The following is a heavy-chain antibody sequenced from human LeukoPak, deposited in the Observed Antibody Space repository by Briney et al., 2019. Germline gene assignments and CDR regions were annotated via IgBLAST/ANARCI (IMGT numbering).Heavy chain of an antibody. J-gene: IGHJ5*02. D-gene: IGHD2-2*01. CDR2: ISYDGSNK. Sequence: GRSLRLSCAASGFTFSSYAMHWVRQAPGKGLEWVAVISYDGSNKYYADSVKGRFTISRDNSKNTLYLQMNSLRAEDTAVYYCARKMEYCSSTSCSNWFDPWGQGTLVTVSS. CDR1: GFTFSSYA. V-gene: IGHV3-30-3*01. CDR3: ARKMEYCSSTSCSNWFDP.